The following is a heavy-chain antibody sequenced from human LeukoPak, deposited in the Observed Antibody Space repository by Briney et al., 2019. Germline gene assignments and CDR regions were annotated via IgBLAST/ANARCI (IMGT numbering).Heavy chain of an antibody. V-gene: IGHV3-48*01. J-gene: IGHJ4*02. CDR3: ARDSSTYAGPPDY. Sequence: GGSLRLSCAASGFTFSSYSMNWVRQAPGKGLEWVSYIGAAGSTIYYADSVKGRFTISRDNAKNSLSLQMNSLRAEDTAVYYCARDSSTYAGPPDYWGQGTLVTVSP. D-gene: IGHD2-2*01. CDR2: IGAAGSTI. CDR1: GFTFSSYS.